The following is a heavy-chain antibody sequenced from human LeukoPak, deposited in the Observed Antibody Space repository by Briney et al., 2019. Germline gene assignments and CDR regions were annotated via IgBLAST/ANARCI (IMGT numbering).Heavy chain of an antibody. CDR2: ISGSGGST. CDR1: GFTFSSYA. CDR3: VRDIVATIGGY. Sequence: GGSLRLSCAASGFTFSSYAMSWVRQAPGKGLEWVSAISGSGGSTYYADSVKGRFTISRDNSKNTLYLQMNSLRAEDTAVYYCVRDIVATIGGYWGQGTLVTVSS. V-gene: IGHV3-23*01. J-gene: IGHJ4*02. D-gene: IGHD5-12*01.